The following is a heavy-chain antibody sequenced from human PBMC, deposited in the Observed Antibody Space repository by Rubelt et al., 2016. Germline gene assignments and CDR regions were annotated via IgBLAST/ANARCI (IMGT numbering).Heavy chain of an antibody. J-gene: IGHJ5*02. D-gene: IGHD2-15*01. V-gene: IGHV4-34*01. CDR1: GGSFSGYY. CDR3: AGGLAAVVAAVNWFEP. CDR2: INHSGST. Sequence: QVQLQQWGAGLLKPSETLSLTCAVYGGSFSGYYWSWIRQPPGKGLEWIGEINHSGSTNYNPSLKSLVSISVDTSNNQFSLKLSSVTAAERAVDYCAGGLAAVVAAVNWFEPWGQGTLVTVSS.